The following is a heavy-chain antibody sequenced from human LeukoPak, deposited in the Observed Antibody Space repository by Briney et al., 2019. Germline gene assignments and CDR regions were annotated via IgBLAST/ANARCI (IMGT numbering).Heavy chain of an antibody. CDR1: GFTFSSYW. CDR3: ARGPHYYDSSGSGGFDP. J-gene: IGHJ5*02. CDR2: IKQDGSEK. Sequence: GGSLRLSCAASGFTFSSYWMSWARHAPGEGREWVANIKQDGSEKDYVDSVKGRFTISRDNAKDSLYLQMNSLRVEDTAVYYCARGPHYYDSSGSGGFDPWGQGTLVTVSS. D-gene: IGHD3-22*01. V-gene: IGHV3-7*01.